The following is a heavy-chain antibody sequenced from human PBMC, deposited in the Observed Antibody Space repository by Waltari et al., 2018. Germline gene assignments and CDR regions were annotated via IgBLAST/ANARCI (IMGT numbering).Heavy chain of an antibody. J-gene: IGHJ6*02. CDR3: ARGTMVRGVHLGGYYYYYGMDV. D-gene: IGHD3-10*01. CDR2: INHSGST. CDR1: GGSFSGYY. V-gene: IGHV4-34*01. Sequence: QVQLQQWGAGLLKPSETLSLTCAVYGGSFSGYYWSWIRQPPGKGLEWIGEINHSGSTNDNPSLKSRVTISVDTSKNQFSLKLSSVTAADTAVYYCARGTMVRGVHLGGYYYYYGMDVWGQGTTVTVSS.